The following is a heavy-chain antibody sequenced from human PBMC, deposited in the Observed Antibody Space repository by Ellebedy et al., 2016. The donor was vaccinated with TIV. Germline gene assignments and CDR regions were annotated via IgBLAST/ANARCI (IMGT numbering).Heavy chain of an antibody. D-gene: IGHD6-19*01. CDR3: ARGRSSGWIGRYFDL. V-gene: IGHV4-34*01. Sequence: SETLSLXXAVYGGSFSGYYWSWNRQPPGKGLEWIGEINHSGSTNYNPSLKSRVTISVDTSKNQFSLKLSSVTAADTAVYYCARGRSSGWIGRYFDLWGRGTLVTVSS. CDR1: GGSFSGYY. J-gene: IGHJ2*01. CDR2: INHSGST.